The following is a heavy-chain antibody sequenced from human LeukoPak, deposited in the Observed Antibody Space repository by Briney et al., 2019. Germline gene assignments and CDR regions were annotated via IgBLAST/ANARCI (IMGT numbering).Heavy chain of an antibody. J-gene: IGHJ4*02. D-gene: IGHD3-22*01. CDR2: IYYSGST. Sequence: SQTLSLTCTVSGGSISSGDYYWSWIRQPPGKGLEWIGYIYYSGSTYYNPSLKSRVTISVDTSKNQFSLKLSSVTAADTAVYYCAEGAYEGRGYSYPDYWGQGTLSPSPQ. CDR3: AEGAYEGRGYSYPDY. V-gene: IGHV4-30-4*01. CDR1: GGSISSGDYY.